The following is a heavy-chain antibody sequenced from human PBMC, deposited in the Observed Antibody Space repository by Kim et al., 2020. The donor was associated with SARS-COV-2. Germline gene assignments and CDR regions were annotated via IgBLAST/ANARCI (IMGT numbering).Heavy chain of an antibody. J-gene: IGHJ6*02. CDR1: GGSISSYY. V-gene: IGHV4-59*01. CDR3: ARDATYYYDSSGSPPYYYYGMDV. Sequence: SETLSLTCTVSGGSISSYYWSWIRQPPGKGLEWIGYIYYSGSTNYNPSLKSRVTISVDTSKNQFSLKLSSVTAADTAVYYCARDATYYYDSSGSPPYYYYGMDVWGQGTTVTVSS. D-gene: IGHD3-22*01. CDR2: IYYSGST.